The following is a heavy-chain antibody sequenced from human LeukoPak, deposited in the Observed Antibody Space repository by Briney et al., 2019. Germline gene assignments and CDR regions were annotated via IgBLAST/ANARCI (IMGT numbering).Heavy chain of an antibody. J-gene: IGHJ3*02. Sequence: GGSLRLSCAASGFTFSSYSMTWVRQTPGKGLQWVSYISSGSSTVYYADSVRGRFTISRDNAENSLYLQMNSLRAEDTAVYYCARGGAMIGYDAFDIWGQGTMVTVSS. D-gene: IGHD3-22*01. CDR3: ARGGAMIGYDAFDI. CDR2: ISSGSSTV. CDR1: GFTFSSYS. V-gene: IGHV3-48*04.